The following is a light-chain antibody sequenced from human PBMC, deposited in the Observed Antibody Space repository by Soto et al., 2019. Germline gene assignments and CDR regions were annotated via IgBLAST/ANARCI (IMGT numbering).Light chain of an antibody. CDR2: HAS. J-gene: IGKJ4*01. CDR3: QYYGSSVT. V-gene: IGKV1-5*01. CDR1: QSISNW. Sequence: DIQLTQSPSTLPASVGDRVTIACRASQSISNWLAWYQQKPGTAPKVLIYHASNLQSGVPARFSGSGSGTDFTLTISRLEPEDFAVYYCQYYGSSVTFAGGTKVDIK.